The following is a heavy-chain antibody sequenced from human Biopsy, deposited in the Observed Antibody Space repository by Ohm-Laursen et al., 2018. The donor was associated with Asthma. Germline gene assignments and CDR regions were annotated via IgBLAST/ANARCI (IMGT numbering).Heavy chain of an antibody. V-gene: IGHV1-69*13. Sequence: GASVTVSCKSLGGTFNTYVIGWVRQAPGQGLEWMGGINSVFGTTTYPQKFQDRVTITADDSTSTVYMELSSLRSEDTAVYYCARKAGSYISRTCYSLDFWGQGTLVTVSS. CDR3: ARKAGSYISRTCYSLDF. D-gene: IGHD2-15*01. CDR1: GGTFNTYV. CDR2: INSVFGTT. J-gene: IGHJ4*02.